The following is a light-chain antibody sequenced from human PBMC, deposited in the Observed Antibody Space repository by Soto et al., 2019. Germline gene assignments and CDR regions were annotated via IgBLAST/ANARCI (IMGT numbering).Light chain of an antibody. Sequence: EIVMTQSPATLSVSPGERATLSCRASQSVRSNLAWYQQKPGQAPRLVIYAASTRATGIPDRFSGSVSGTEFTLTFSSLQSEDFAVYYCQLYNEWPPFTFGQGTRLEIK. CDR2: AAS. J-gene: IGKJ5*01. V-gene: IGKV3-15*01. CDR3: QLYNEWPPFT. CDR1: QSVRSN.